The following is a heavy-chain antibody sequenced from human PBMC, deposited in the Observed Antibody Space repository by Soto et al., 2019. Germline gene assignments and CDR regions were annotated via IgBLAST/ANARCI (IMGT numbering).Heavy chain of an antibody. CDR1: GFSLSTSGVG. Sequence: QITLKESGPTLVKPTQTLTLTCTFSGFSLSTSGVGVGWIRQPPGKALEWLVVIYWDDDKRYSPSLKSRLTITKNTSKNQGSLKLTTRTPVDTATYYCAPGLYNVWGGLDSGGRGTLVTVSS. V-gene: IGHV2-5*02. CDR2: IYWDDDK. CDR3: APGLYNVWGGLDS. D-gene: IGHD3-10*02. J-gene: IGHJ4*02.